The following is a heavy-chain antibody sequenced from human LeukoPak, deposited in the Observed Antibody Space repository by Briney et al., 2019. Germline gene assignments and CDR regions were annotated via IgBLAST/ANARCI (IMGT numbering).Heavy chain of an antibody. CDR2: IYYRGDT. V-gene: IGHV4-39*01. CDR1: GGSFGISSYY. CDR3: ARHGLPYFDY. J-gene: IGHJ4*02. Sequence: SETLSLTCTVSGGSFGISSYYWAWIRQRPGMGLEWIGSIYYRGDTLYKPSLQSRVTISLDKSKSQFSLTLNSATAADTAVYYCARHGLPYFDYWGQGAPVTVSS. D-gene: IGHD3/OR15-3a*01.